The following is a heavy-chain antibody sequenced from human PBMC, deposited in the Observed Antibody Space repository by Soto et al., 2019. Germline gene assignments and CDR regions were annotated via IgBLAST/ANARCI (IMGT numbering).Heavy chain of an antibody. CDR3: AKRRGAGGHFDY. V-gene: IGHV3-23*01. Sequence: XESLKLACAASGLSFSSYAMGWVRQGPGKGLEWVAVVSIGVSTHYADSVRGRFTISRDNSKNTLSLQMNSLTAEDTAVYFCAKRRGAGGHFDYCGQGALVTVSS. CDR1: GLSFSSYA. CDR2: VSIGVST. J-gene: IGHJ4*02. D-gene: IGHD2-15*01.